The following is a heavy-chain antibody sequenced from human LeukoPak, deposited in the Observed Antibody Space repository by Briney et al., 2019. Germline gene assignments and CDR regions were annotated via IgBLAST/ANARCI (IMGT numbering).Heavy chain of an antibody. V-gene: IGHV4-34*01. CDR3: ASRDTATGLD. CDR1: GGSFSGHY. J-gene: IGHJ4*02. Sequence: SETLSLTCAVYGGSFSGHYWSWIRQPPGKGLEWIGEINHSGSTNYNPSLKSRVTISVDTSKNQFSLKLSSVTAADTAVYYCASRDTATGLDWGQGTLVTVSS. D-gene: IGHD5-18*01. CDR2: INHSGST.